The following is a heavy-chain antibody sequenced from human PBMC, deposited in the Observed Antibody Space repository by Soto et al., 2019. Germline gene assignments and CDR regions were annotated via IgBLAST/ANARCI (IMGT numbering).Heavy chain of an antibody. J-gene: IGHJ6*02. V-gene: IGHV1-3*01. CDR3: AREGCSGGSCYSDYYYYGMDV. Sequence: ASVKVSCKASGYTFTSYAMHWVRQAPGQRLEWMGWINAGNGNTKYSQKFQGRVTITRDTSASTAYMELSSLRSEDTAVYYCAREGCSGGSCYSDYYYYGMDVWGQGTTVTVSS. D-gene: IGHD2-15*01. CDR2: INAGNGNT. CDR1: GYTFTSYA.